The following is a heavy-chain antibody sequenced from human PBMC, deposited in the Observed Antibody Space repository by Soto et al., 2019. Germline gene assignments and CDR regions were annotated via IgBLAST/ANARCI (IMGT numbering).Heavy chain of an antibody. V-gene: IGHV3-53*01. J-gene: IGHJ6*02. CDR2: IYSGGST. CDR3: ARDVDYGGPNGMDV. Sequence: GGSLRLSCAASGFTVSSNCMSWVRQAPGKGLEWVSVIYSGGSTYYADSVKGRFTISRDNSKNTLYLQMNSLRAEDTAVYYCARDVDYGGPNGMDVWGQGTTVTVSS. CDR1: GFTVSSNC. D-gene: IGHD4-17*01.